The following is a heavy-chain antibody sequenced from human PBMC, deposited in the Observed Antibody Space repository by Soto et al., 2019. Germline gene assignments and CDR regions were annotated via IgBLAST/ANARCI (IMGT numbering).Heavy chain of an antibody. CDR3: ARHSASWSGYPPSYYFDY. Sequence: PSETLSLTCTVSGGSISSYFWSWIRQPPGKGLEWIGYIYYSGSTSSNPSLQSRVTISVDTSKNQFSLKLSSVTAADPAVPCCARHSASWSGYPPSYYFDYWGQRTLVTVSS. D-gene: IGHD3-3*01. CDR2: IYYSGST. CDR1: GGSISSYF. J-gene: IGHJ4*02. V-gene: IGHV4-59*08.